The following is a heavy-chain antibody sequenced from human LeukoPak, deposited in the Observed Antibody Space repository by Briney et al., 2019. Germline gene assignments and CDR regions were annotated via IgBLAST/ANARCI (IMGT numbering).Heavy chain of an antibody. CDR2: IYYSGST. J-gene: IGHJ4*02. Sequence: SETLSLTCTVSGGSISSSSYYWGWIRQPPGKGLEWIGSIYYSGSTNYNPSLKSRVTISVDTSKNQFSLMLSSVTAADTAVYFCARGWGQQLPPTYWGQGTLVTVSS. D-gene: IGHD6-13*01. CDR3: ARGWGQQLPPTY. V-gene: IGHV4-39*07. CDR1: GGSISSSSYY.